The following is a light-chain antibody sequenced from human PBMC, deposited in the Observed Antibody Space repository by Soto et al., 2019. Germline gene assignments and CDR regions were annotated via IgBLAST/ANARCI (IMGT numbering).Light chain of an antibody. J-gene: IGKJ1*01. CDR2: DAS. CDR3: QQYNRYTWT. V-gene: IGKV1-5*01. Sequence: DIQMTQSPSTLSASVGDRVTITCRASQSISSCLAWYQKKQGKAPKLLIYDASSLESGVPSRLRGSGSGTELTLTITSLQNADFETYYCQQYNRYTWTFGQGTKVDI. CDR1: QSISSC.